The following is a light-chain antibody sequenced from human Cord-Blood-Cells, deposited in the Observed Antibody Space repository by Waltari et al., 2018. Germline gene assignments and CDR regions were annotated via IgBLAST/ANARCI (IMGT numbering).Light chain of an antibody. J-gene: IGLJ3*02. CDR1: SSDVGGYNY. Sequence: SALTQPASVSGSPGQSITFPCTGTSSDVGGYNYVSWYQQHPGKAPKLLIYDVSNRPPGVSKLFAVSKSGNTASHTISGLQADDEADYYSSSYTSSSAWVFCGGTRLAVL. V-gene: IGLV2-14*01. CDR2: DVS. CDR3: SSYTSSSAWV.